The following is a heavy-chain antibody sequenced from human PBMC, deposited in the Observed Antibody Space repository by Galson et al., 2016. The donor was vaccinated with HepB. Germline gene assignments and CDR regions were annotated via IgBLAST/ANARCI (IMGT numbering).Heavy chain of an antibody. D-gene: IGHD2-21*01. CDR1: GFTFSNYA. Sequence: SLRLSCAASGFTFSNYAMHWVRQAPGKGLEWVAVISYDGSNKYYADSVKGRFTISRDNSKNMPYLQMNSLRAEDTAVYYCTKDRVPLNSHSYYYGMYVWGQGTTVTVSS. J-gene: IGHJ6*02. V-gene: IGHV3-30-3*01. CDR3: TKDRVPLNSHSYYYGMYV. CDR2: ISYDGSNK.